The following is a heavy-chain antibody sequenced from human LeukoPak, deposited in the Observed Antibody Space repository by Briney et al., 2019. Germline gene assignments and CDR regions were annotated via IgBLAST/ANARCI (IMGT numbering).Heavy chain of an antibody. CDR1: GGSISSSNW. J-gene: IGHJ6*03. CDR2: IYPSGNT. CDR3: ARGLSGYDSYYYYYYMDV. D-gene: IGHD5-12*01. V-gene: IGHV4-4*02. Sequence: SGTLSLTCAVSGGSISSSNWWSWVRQPPGEGLEWIGEIYPSGNTNYNPSLKSRVTISVDTSKNQFSLKLRSVTAADTALYYCARGLSGYDSYYYYYYMDVWGKGTTVTVSS.